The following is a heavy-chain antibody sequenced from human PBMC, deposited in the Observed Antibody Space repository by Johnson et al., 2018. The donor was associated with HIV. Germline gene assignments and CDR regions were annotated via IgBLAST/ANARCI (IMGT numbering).Heavy chain of an antibody. D-gene: IGHD3-9*01. CDR3: AKDLRVFDWFNAYDAFDI. J-gene: IGHJ3*02. CDR2: IKSKTDGGTT. V-gene: IGHV3-15*01. Sequence: VQPVESGGGVVRPGGSLRLSCAASGFTFDDYGMSWVRQAPGKGLEWVGRIKSKTDGGTTDYAAPVKGRFTISRDNSKNTLYLQMNSLRADDTAVYYCAKDLRVFDWFNAYDAFDIWGQGTMVTVSS. CDR1: GFTFDDYG.